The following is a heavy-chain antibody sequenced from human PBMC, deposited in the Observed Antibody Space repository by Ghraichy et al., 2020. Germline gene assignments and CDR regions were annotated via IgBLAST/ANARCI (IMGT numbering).Heavy chain of an antibody. CDR3: ARAGGQLEYYYYYGMDV. D-gene: IGHD2-2*01. V-gene: IGHV4-59*01. CDR2: IYYSGST. CDR1: GGSISSYY. Sequence: SETLSLTCTVSGGSISSYYWSWIRQPPGKGLEWIGYIYYSGSTNYNPSLMSRVTISVDTSKNQFSLKLSSVTAADTAVYYCARAGGQLEYYYYYGMDVWGQGTTVTVSS. J-gene: IGHJ6*02.